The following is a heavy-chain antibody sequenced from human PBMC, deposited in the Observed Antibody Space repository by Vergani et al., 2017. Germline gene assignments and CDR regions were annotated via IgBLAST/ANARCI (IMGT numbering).Heavy chain of an antibody. CDR1: GFTFDDYA. Sequence: VQLVESGGGLVKPGGSLRLSCAASGFTFDDYAMHWVRQAPGKGLEWVSLISWDGGNTFYADSVKGRFTISRDNSKNSLYLQMNSLRVEDTALYYCAKAQEYYDSSGYYYYYGMDVWGQGTTVTVSS. CDR2: ISWDGGNT. CDR3: AKAQEYYDSSGYYYYYGMDV. J-gene: IGHJ6*02. D-gene: IGHD3-22*01. V-gene: IGHV3-43D*04.